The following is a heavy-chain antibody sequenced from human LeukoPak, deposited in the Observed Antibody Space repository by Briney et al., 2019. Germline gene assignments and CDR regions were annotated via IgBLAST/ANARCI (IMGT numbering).Heavy chain of an antibody. J-gene: IGHJ6*02. CDR2: IYSGGST. V-gene: IGHV3-53*01. D-gene: IGHD3-16*01. CDR1: GFTFSSNG. Sequence: TGGSLRLSCAASGFTFSSNGMHWVRQAPGKGLEWVSVIYSGGSTYYADSVKGRFTISRDNSKNTLYLQMNSLRAEDTAVYFCARGGGLDVWGQGATVTVSS. CDR3: ARGGGLDV.